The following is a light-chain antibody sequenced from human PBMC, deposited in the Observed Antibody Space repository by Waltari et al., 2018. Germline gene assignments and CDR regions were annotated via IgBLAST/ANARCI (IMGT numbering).Light chain of an antibody. CDR3: QQRSDWPRT. CDR1: HSVGNY. V-gene: IGKV3-11*01. Sequence: ETVLTQSPATLSLSPGESATLSCRASHSVGNYLAWYQQKPAQAPRLLIYDVSSRAAGVPARFSGSGSRTDFTLIITSLEPEDFAVYYCQQRSDWPRTFGQGTKVEI. J-gene: IGKJ1*01. CDR2: DVS.